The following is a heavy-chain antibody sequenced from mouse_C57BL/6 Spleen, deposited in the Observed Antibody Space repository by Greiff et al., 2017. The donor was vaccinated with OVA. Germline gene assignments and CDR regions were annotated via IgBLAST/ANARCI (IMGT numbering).Heavy chain of an antibody. Sequence: EVQGVESGGGLVKPGGSLKLSCAASGFTFSSYAMSWVRQTPEKRLEWVATISDGGSYTNYPDNVKGRFTMSRDNAKSNLYLQMSHLKSEDTAMDVCASASGLSYFAVWGTGTTVTVSS. D-gene: IGHD1-1*01. V-gene: IGHV5-4*01. CDR3: ASASGLSYFAV. CDR1: GFTFSSYA. J-gene: IGHJ1*03. CDR2: ISDGGSYT.